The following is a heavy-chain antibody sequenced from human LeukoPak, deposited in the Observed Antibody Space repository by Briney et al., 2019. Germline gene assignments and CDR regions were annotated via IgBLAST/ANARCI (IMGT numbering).Heavy chain of an antibody. Sequence: QTGGSLRLSCVASGFTFDDYAMHWVRQAPGRGLEWVSGISWNSGDIGYADSVKGRFTISRDNSKNTLYLQMNSLRAEDTAVYYCAKDLYSGSYSDYWGQGTLATVSS. CDR3: AKDLYSGSYSDY. CDR1: GFTFDDYA. D-gene: IGHD1-26*01. J-gene: IGHJ4*02. CDR2: ISWNSGDI. V-gene: IGHV3-9*01.